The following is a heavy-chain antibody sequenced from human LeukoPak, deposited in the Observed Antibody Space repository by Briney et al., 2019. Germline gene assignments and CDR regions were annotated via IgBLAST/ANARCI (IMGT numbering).Heavy chain of an antibody. Sequence: VASVEVSCKASGYTFTSYYMHWVRQAPGQGLEWMGIINPSGGSTSYAQKFQGRVTMTRDTSTSTVYMELSSLRSEDTAVYYCARHSSGWYSYYYYGMDVWGQGTTVTVSS. CDR2: INPSGGST. J-gene: IGHJ6*02. D-gene: IGHD6-19*01. CDR1: GYTFTSYY. V-gene: IGHV1-46*01. CDR3: ARHSSGWYSYYYYGMDV.